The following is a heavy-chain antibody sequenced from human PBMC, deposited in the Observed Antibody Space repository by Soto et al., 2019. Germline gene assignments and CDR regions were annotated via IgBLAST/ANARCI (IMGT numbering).Heavy chain of an antibody. CDR1: GFSLSTSGVG. D-gene: IGHD3-3*01. CDR2: IYWDDDK. CDR3: AHRLGRRFLEWDFDY. V-gene: IGHV2-5*02. J-gene: IGHJ4*02. Sequence: SGPTLVKPTQTLTLTCTFSGFSLSTSGVGVGWIRQPPGKALEWLALIYWDDDKRYSPSLKSRLTITKDTSKNQVVLKMTNMDPVDTATYYCAHRLGRRFLEWDFDYWGQGTLVTVSS.